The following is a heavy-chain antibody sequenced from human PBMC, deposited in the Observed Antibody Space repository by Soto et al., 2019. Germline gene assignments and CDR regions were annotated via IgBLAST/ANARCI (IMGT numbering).Heavy chain of an antibody. Sequence: GGSLRLSCAASGFTFSSYAMSWVRQAPGKGLEWLSAISGSGGSTYYADSVKGRFTISRDNSKNTLYLQMNSLRAEDTAVYYCAKDREEGYYGSGSPYYFDYWGQGTLVTVSS. J-gene: IGHJ4*02. CDR1: GFTFSSYA. CDR3: AKDREEGYYGSGSPYYFDY. CDR2: ISGSGGST. D-gene: IGHD3-10*01. V-gene: IGHV3-23*01.